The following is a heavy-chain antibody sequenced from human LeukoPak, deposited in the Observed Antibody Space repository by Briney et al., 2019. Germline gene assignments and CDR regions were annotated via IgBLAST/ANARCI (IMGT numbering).Heavy chain of an antibody. D-gene: IGHD3-3*01. CDR3: ARQRFLEWYFDY. CDR2: IYYSGST. V-gene: IGHV4-59*08. Sequence: PSETLSLTCTVSGGSISSYYWSWIRQPPGKGLEWIEYIYYSGSTNYNPSLKSRVTISVDTSKNQFSLKLSSVTAADTAVYYCARQRFLEWYFDYWGQGTLVTVSS. J-gene: IGHJ4*02. CDR1: GGSISSYY.